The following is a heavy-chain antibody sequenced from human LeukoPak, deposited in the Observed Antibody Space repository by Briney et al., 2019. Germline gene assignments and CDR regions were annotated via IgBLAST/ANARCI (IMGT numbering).Heavy chain of an antibody. CDR3: ARVPAWNGYYFDY. D-gene: IGHD1-1*01. CDR1: GFTVSSNY. V-gene: IGHV3-66*01. Sequence: GGSLRLSCAASGFTVSSNYMSWARQAPGKGLEWVSVICSGGNTYYADSVKGRFTISRDNSKNTLYLQMNSLRAEDTAVYYCARVPAWNGYYFDYWGQGTLVTVSS. CDR2: ICSGGNT. J-gene: IGHJ4*02.